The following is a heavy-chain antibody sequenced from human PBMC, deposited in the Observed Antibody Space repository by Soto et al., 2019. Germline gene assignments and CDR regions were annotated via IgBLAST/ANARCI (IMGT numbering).Heavy chain of an antibody. CDR1: GDSVSNTGAA. D-gene: IGHD6-25*01. CDR2: TYYRSRWHS. CDR3: ARDPPDFNSGFDC. J-gene: IGHJ4*01. Sequence: SQTLSLTCAICGDSVSNTGAAWNWIRQSPSGGLEWLGRTYYRSRWHSDYAASVKSRIRVNPDTSKNHGSLKLNSVTPDDTAVYYGARDPPDFNSGFDCSGHGALVTVSP. V-gene: IGHV6-1*01.